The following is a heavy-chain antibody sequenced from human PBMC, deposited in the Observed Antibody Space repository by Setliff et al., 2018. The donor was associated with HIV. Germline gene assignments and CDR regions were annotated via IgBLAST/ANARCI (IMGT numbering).Heavy chain of an antibody. Sequence: SETLSLTCAVYGGSFSGYYWTWIRQPPGRGLEWIGEIIHSGGTNYNRSLKSRVTISVDTSKNQYSLNLSSVTAADTAVYYCAGGGLGVVGAIDYWSQGTLVTVSS. CDR3: AGGGLGVVGAIDY. V-gene: IGHV4-34*01. J-gene: IGHJ4*02. D-gene: IGHD2-15*01. CDR1: GGSFSGYY. CDR2: IIHSGGT.